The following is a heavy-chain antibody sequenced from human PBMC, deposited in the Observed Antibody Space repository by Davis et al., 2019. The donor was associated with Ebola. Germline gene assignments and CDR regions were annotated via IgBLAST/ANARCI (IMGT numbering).Heavy chain of an antibody. Sequence: AASVKVSCKASGYTFSSYYMHWVRQAPGQGLEWMGIINPSGGSTSYAQKFQGRVTMTRDTSTSTVYMELSSLRSEDTAVYYCARVQWELLGFDYWGQGTLVTVSS. CDR2: INPSGGST. D-gene: IGHD1-26*01. J-gene: IGHJ4*02. CDR1: GYTFSSYY. V-gene: IGHV1-46*01. CDR3: ARVQWELLGFDY.